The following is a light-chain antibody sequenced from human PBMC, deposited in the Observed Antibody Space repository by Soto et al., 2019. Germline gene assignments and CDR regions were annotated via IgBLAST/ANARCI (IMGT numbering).Light chain of an antibody. V-gene: IGKV3-20*01. Sequence: EIVLTQSPGTLSLSPGERATLSCRASQSVSNNYLAWYQQKPGQAPRLLIYGASSRATGIPDRFSGSGSGTDFTLAISRLEPEDFAVYFCQQYGSSVFTFGPGTKVDFK. CDR2: GAS. J-gene: IGKJ3*01. CDR3: QQYGSSVFT. CDR1: QSVSNNY.